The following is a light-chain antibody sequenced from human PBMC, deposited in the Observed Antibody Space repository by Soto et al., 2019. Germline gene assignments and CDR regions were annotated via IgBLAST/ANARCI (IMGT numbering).Light chain of an antibody. CDR2: GAS. J-gene: IGKJ5*01. Sequence: EIVMTQSPATLSVSLGESATLSCRASQSVASHLAWYQQKPGQAPRLLIFGASVRATGIPARFSGSGSGTEFVLTIDSLQSEDFAVYYCHQYNDWPSITFGQGTRLE. CDR3: HQYNDWPSIT. CDR1: QSVASH. V-gene: IGKV3-15*01.